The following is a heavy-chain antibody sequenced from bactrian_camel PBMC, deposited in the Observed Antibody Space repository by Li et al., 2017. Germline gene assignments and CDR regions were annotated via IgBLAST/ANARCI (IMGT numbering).Heavy chain of an antibody. CDR1: SDTYRTYC. CDR2: IDGDGRI. D-gene: IGHD3*01. J-gene: IGHJ4*01. V-gene: IGHV3S10*01. CDR3: ALDLSPFCTSVFRRYTH. Sequence: DVQLVESGGGSVQAEGSLRLSCAPTSDTYRTYCMGWFRQAPGQGREGVADIDGDGRITYIDSVKGRFTISKDNDKNILYLQMNNLKRADTAMYYCALDLSPFCTSVFRRYTHLGQGTQVTVS.